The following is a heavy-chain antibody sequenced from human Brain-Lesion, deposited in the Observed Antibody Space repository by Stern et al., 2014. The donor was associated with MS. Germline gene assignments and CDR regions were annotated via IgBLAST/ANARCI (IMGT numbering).Heavy chain of an antibody. CDR1: GYTFSSYD. J-gene: IGHJ4*02. CDR3: ARAVRNQLLSEY. Sequence: QVQLVESGAAVKKPGASVKVSCKASGYTFSSYDITWGRQASGHGLEWMGWMNPYSGNTGYAQKFKGRVSMTSDPAISTVYMELTSLTSDDTAVYFCARAVRNQLLSEYWGQGTLVTVSS. V-gene: IGHV1-8*01. D-gene: IGHD2-2*01. CDR2: MNPYSGNT.